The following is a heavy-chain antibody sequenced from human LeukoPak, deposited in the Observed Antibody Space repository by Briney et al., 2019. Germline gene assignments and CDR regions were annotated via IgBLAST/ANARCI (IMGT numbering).Heavy chain of an antibody. J-gene: IGHJ6*03. CDR2: IREDGSGK. V-gene: IGHV3-7*01. CDR3: AREGVGRYSSGWYEGNSYYMDV. Sequence: GGSLRLSCAASGFTFTSYALHWVRQAPGKGLEWVARIREDGSGKNYVDSVKGRFTISRDNAKNSVYLQMDSLTGEDTALYFCAREGVGRYSSGWYEGNSYYMDVWGKGTTVTVSS. CDR1: GFTFTSYA. D-gene: IGHD6-19*01.